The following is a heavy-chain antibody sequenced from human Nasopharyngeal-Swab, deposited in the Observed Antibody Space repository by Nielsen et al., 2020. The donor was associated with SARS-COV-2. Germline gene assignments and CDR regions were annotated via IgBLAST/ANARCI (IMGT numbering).Heavy chain of an antibody. CDR2: IIPIFGTA. J-gene: IGHJ6*02. V-gene: IGHV1-69*13. Sequence: SVKVSCKASGGTSSSYAISWVRQAPGQGLEWMGGIIPIFGTANYAQKFQGRVTITADESTSTAYMELSSLRSEDTAVYYCAAELIASGWYSGYYYYGMDVWGQGTTVTVSS. CDR3: AAELIASGWYSGYYYYGMDV. CDR1: GGTSSSYA. D-gene: IGHD6-19*01.